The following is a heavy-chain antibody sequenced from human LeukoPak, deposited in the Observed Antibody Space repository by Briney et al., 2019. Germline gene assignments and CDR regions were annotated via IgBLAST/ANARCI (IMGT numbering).Heavy chain of an antibody. Sequence: PGGSLRLSCAASGFTFSSYSMNWVRQAPGKGLEWVSSISSSSSYIYYADSVKGRFTISRDNAKNSLYLQMNSLRAEDTAVYYCAAEVRRLPPPLNWYFDLWGRGTQVTVSS. CDR2: ISSSSSYI. CDR1: GFTFSSYS. J-gene: IGHJ2*01. D-gene: IGHD6-25*01. CDR3: AAEVRRLPPPLNWYFDL. V-gene: IGHV3-21*04.